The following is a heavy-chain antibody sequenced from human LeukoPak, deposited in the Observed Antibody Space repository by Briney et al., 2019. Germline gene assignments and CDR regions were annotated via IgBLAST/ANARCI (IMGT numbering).Heavy chain of an antibody. CDR1: GGSISSSSYY. CDR3: ARDLISGIAAAGLDY. V-gene: IGHV4-39*02. CDR2: IYYSGST. Sequence: SETLSLTCTVSGGSISSSSYYWGRIRQPPRKGLEWIGSIYYSGSTYYNPSLKSRVTISVDTSKNQFSLKLSSVTAADTAVYYCARDLISGIAAAGLDYWGQGTLVTVSS. D-gene: IGHD6-13*01. J-gene: IGHJ4*02.